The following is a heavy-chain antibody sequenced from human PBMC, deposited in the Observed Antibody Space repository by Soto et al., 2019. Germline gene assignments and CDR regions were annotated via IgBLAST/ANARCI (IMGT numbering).Heavy chain of an antibody. CDR2: IYYSGST. CDR3: ASTEYSSPWGYYYYGMDV. D-gene: IGHD6-6*01. V-gene: IGHV4-39*01. J-gene: IGHJ6*02. CDR1: GGSISSSSYY. Sequence: TLSLTCTVSGGSISSSSYYWGWIRQPPGKGLEWIGSIYYSGSTYYNPSLKSRVTISVDTSKNQFSLKLSSVTAADTAVYYCASTEYSSPWGYYYYGMDVWGQGTMVTVYS.